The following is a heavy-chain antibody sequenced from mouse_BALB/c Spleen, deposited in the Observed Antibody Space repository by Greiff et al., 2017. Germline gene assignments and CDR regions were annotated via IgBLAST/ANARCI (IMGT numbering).Heavy chain of an antibody. CDR1: GFAFSSYD. CDR2: ISSGGGST. D-gene: IGHD2-14*01. V-gene: IGHV5-12-1*01. J-gene: IGHJ4*01. CDR3: ARHYRGYYAMDY. Sequence: EVQLVESGGGLVKPGGSLKLSCAASGFAFSSYDMSWVRQTPEKRLEWVAYISSGGGSTYYPDTVKGRFTISRDNAKNTLYLQMSSLKSEDTAMYYCARHYRGYYAMDYWGQGTSVTVSS.